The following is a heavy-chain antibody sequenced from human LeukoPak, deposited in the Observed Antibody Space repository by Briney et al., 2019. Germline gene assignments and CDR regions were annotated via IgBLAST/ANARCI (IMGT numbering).Heavy chain of an antibody. CDR3: AKDLVGATFYFDY. D-gene: IGHD1-26*01. Sequence: GGSLRLSCATSGFTFSNYWMSWVGRAPGKGREGVANIKQDGSDKYYEDSVKGRFTISRDNAKNSLYLQMNSLRAEDTAVYYCAKDLVGATFYFDYWGQGTLVTVSS. J-gene: IGHJ4*02. CDR1: GFTFSNYW. V-gene: IGHV3-7*01. CDR2: IKQDGSDK.